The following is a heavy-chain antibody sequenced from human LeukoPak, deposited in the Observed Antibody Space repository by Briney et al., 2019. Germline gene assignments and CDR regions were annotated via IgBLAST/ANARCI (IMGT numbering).Heavy chain of an antibody. Sequence: ASVKVSCKAFGYTFTAYYMHWVRQAPGQGLEWMGIINPSGGSTSYAQKFQGRVTMTRDTSTSTVYMELSSLRSEDTAVYYCARDRDGYPGRGGRFDYWGQGTLVTVSS. J-gene: IGHJ4*02. V-gene: IGHV1-46*01. D-gene: IGHD5-18*01. CDR2: INPSGGST. CDR1: GYTFTAYY. CDR3: ARDRDGYPGRGGRFDY.